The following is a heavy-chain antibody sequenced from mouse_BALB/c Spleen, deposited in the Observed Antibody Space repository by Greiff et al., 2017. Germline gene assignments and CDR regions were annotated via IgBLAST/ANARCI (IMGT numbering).Heavy chain of an antibody. Sequence: QVQLQQSGAELVRPGTSVKISCKASGYTFTNYWLGWVKQRPGHGLEWIGDIYPGGGYTNYNEKFKGKATLTADTSSSTAYMQLSSLTSEDSAVYFCARSKALLRSFAYWGQGTLVTVSA. CDR1: GYTFTNYW. V-gene: IGHV1-63*02. J-gene: IGHJ3*01. CDR2: IYPGGGYT. D-gene: IGHD1-1*01. CDR3: ARSKALLRSFAY.